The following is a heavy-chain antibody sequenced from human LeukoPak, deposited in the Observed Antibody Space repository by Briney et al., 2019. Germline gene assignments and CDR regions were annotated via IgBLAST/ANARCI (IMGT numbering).Heavy chain of an antibody. J-gene: IGHJ4*02. V-gene: IGHV3-23*01. Sequence: PGGSLRLSCAASGLDFRRSWMSWVRQAPGKGLEWVSGISGSGTSTFYADSVGGRFTISRDHSKNTLYLQMNSLRAGDTAVYYCAKVNYYESSDIGLFDYWGQGTLVTVSS. CDR2: ISGSGTST. CDR1: GLDFRRSW. D-gene: IGHD3-22*01. CDR3: AKVNYYESSDIGLFDY.